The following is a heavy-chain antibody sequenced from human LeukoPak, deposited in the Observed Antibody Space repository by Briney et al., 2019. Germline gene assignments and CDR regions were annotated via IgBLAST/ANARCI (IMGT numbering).Heavy chain of an antibody. Sequence: PGGSLRLSCSASGSTFSIYAMQWVRQAPGKGLEYVSAISSNGGSTYYADSVKGRFTISRDNSNNQLYLQMSSLRAEDTAVYYCVKDNRYFYDRSGPYWGQGTLVTASS. J-gene: IGHJ4*02. CDR1: GSTFSIYA. CDR3: VKDNRYFYDRSGPY. CDR2: ISSNGGST. D-gene: IGHD3-22*01. V-gene: IGHV3-64D*06.